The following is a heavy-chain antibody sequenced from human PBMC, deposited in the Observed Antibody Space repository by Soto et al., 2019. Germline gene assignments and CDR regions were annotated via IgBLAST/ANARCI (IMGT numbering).Heavy chain of an antibody. CDR2: IIPVFGTA. Sequence: QVQLVQSGAEVKKPGSSVRVSCKASGGTFSRNSISWVRQAPGQGLEWMGGIIPVFGTANYAQKFQGRVTITADESTSTTDMELSSLSSEDTGVYYCARQNESWFAYWGQGPRVNVSS. CDR3: ARQNESWFAY. CDR1: GGTFSRNS. J-gene: IGHJ4*02. V-gene: IGHV1-69*01.